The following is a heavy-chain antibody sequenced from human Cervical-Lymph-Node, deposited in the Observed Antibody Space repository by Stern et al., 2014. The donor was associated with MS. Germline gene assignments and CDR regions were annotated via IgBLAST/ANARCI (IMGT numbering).Heavy chain of an antibody. D-gene: IGHD3-10*01. CDR1: GLTFSRFG. J-gene: IGHJ6*02. Sequence: QVQLVQSGGGVVQPGRSLRLSCAASGLTFSRFGMHWVRQTPGKGLEWVAVISHDGSNKYYADSVKGRFTVSRDNSKNTLHLQMNSLGAEDTAIYYCANLLLDSRSRGMDVWGQGTTVTVSS. CDR2: ISHDGSNK. CDR3: ANLLLDSRSRGMDV. V-gene: IGHV3-30*18.